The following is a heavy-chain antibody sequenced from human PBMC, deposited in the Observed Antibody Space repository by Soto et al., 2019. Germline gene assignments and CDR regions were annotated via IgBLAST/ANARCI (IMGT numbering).Heavy chain of an antibody. CDR2: AWFDGSIE. Sequence: QVQLVESGGGVVQPGRSLRLSCAASGFTFSIYGMHWFRQAPGKGLEWVAIAWFDGSIEYYADSVKGRFTISRDNSKNTLYLKMNSLRAEDTAVYYCARDNHLGYCSGGSCYGLDSWGQGTLVTVSS. CDR3: ARDNHLGYCSGGSCYGLDS. V-gene: IGHV3-33*01. J-gene: IGHJ5*01. D-gene: IGHD2-15*01. CDR1: GFTFSIYG.